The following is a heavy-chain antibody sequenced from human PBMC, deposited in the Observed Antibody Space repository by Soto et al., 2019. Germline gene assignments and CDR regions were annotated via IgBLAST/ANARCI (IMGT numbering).Heavy chain of an antibody. Sequence: SETLSLTCAVSGGSISSGGYSWSWIRQPPGKGLEWIGYIYHSGSTYYNPSLKSRVTISVDRSKNQFSLKLTSVTAADTAVYYCARNDYDYVWESPGGDAFDIWGQGALVTVS. CDR1: GGSISSGGYS. V-gene: IGHV4-30-2*01. D-gene: IGHD3-16*01. J-gene: IGHJ3*02. CDR2: IYHSGST. CDR3: ARNDYDYVWESPGGDAFDI.